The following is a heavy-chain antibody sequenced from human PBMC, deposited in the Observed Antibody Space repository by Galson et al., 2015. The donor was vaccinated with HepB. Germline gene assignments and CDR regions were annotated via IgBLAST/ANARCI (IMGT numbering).Heavy chain of an antibody. D-gene: IGHD6-6*01. Sequence: SVKVSCKASGGTFSSYAIFWVRQAPGQGLEWMGGIIPMYDIGNYAQKFQDRVTITADKSTSTAYMELSSLRSDDTAMYYYARAREEYTSSSGLSLWGQGALVTVSP. J-gene: IGHJ4*02. CDR2: IIPMYDIG. CDR1: GGTFSSYA. CDR3: ARAREEYTSSSGLSL. V-gene: IGHV1-69*10.